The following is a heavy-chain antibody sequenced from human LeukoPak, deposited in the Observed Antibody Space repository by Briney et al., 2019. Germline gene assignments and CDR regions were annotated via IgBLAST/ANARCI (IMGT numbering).Heavy chain of an antibody. CDR2: INSDGSST. Sequence: GGSLRLSCAASGFTFSSRWMHWVRHAPGQGLVWVSRINSDGSSTNYADSVKGRFTISRDNAKNRLYLQLTSLRAEDTAVYYCARDHGSSTWEVPVGPFDYWGQGTLVTVSS. D-gene: IGHD6-13*01. CDR3: ARDHGSSTWEVPVGPFDY. V-gene: IGHV3-74*01. CDR1: GFTFSSRW. J-gene: IGHJ4*02.